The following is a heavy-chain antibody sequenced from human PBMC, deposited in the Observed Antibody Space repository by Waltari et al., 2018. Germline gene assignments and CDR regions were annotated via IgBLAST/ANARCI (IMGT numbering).Heavy chain of an antibody. Sequence: EVQVVESGGGLVQPGGSLKLSCATSGFSFSGSTIHWVRQTSGKGLEWVGRIRRQPDNYATAYSASVKGRFTISRDDSKNTAYLQMNNLMTEDTAVYYCSGGEVTGTDFWGQGTLVTVSS. D-gene: IGHD6-19*01. CDR1: GFSFSGST. CDR3: SGGEVTGTDF. J-gene: IGHJ4*02. V-gene: IGHV3-73*01. CDR2: IRRQPDNYAT.